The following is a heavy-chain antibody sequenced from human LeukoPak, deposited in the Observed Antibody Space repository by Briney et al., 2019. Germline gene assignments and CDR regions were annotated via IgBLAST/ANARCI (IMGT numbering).Heavy chain of an antibody. CDR2: ISGSGGST. V-gene: IGHV3-23*01. D-gene: IGHD3-3*01. J-gene: IGHJ6*03. Sequence: GGSLRLSCAASGFTFSSYAMSWVRQAPGKGLEWVSAISGSGGSTYYADSVKSRFTISRDNSKNTLYLQMNSLRAEDTAVYYCAKRFLGSANYYYMDVWGKGTTVTVSS. CDR3: AKRFLGSANYYYMDV. CDR1: GFTFSSYA.